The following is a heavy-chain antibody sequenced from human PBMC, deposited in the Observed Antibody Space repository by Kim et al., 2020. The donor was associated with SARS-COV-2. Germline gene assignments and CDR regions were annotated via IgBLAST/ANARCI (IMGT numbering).Heavy chain of an antibody. D-gene: IGHD5-18*01. V-gene: IGHV3-23*01. CDR2: ISGSGGST. CDR1: GFTFSSYA. CDR3: AKDARSGYSYGFLEPGTNWFDP. Sequence: GGSLRLSCAASGFTFSSYAMSWVRQAPGKGLEWVSAISGSGGSTYYADSVKGRFTISRDNSKNTLYLQMNSLRAEDTAVYYCAKDARSGYSYGFLEPGTNWFDPWGQGTLVTVSS. J-gene: IGHJ5*02.